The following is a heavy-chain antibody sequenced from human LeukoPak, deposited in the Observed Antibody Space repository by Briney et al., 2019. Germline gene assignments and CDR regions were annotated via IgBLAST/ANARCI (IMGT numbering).Heavy chain of an antibody. CDR1: GGSISSHY. CDR3: ARNRGYYDPFDY. V-gene: IGHV4-59*11. CDR2: IYYSGST. Sequence: SENLSLTCTVSGGSISSHYWSWIRQPPGKGLEWIGYIYYSGSTNYNPSLKSRVTISVDTSKNQFSLKLSSVSAADTAVYYCARNRGYYDPFDYWGQGTLVTVSS. J-gene: IGHJ4*02. D-gene: IGHD3-22*01.